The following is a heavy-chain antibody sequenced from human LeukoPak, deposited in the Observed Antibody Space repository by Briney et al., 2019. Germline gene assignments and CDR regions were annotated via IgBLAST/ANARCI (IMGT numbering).Heavy chain of an antibody. V-gene: IGHV4-59*08. CDR1: GGSISSYY. D-gene: IGHD6-13*01. J-gene: IGHJ4*02. CDR2: IYYSGST. CDR3: ARTHPIYSSSWYERFFFDY. Sequence: SETLSLTCTVSGGSISSYYWSWIRQPPGKGLEWIGYIYYSGSTNYNPSLKSRVTISVDTSKNQFSLKLSSVTAADTAVYYCARTHPIYSSSWYERFFFDYWGQGTLVTVSS.